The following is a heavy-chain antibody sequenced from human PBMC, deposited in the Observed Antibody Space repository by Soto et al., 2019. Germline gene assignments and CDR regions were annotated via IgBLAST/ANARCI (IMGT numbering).Heavy chain of an antibody. D-gene: IGHD6-19*01. CDR1: GYTFTGYY. Sequence: GASVKVSCKASGYTFTGYYMHWVRQAPGQGLEWMGWINPNSGGTNYAQKFQGWVTMTRDTSISTAYMELSRLRSDDTAVYYCARDRGYPYSSGWADAFDIWGQGTMVTVSS. CDR3: ARDRGYPYSSGWADAFDI. V-gene: IGHV1-2*04. J-gene: IGHJ3*02. CDR2: INPNSGGT.